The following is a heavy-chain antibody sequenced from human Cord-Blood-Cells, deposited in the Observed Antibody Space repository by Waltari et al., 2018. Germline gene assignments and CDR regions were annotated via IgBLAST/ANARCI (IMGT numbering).Heavy chain of an antibody. CDR1: GGSFSCYA. D-gene: IGHD3-10*01. J-gene: IGHJ4*02. V-gene: IGHV1-69*01. Sequence: QVQLLHSGAEVKKPGSSVKVSCKAYGGSFSCYAISWVRRDPGQGLEWMGGIIPIFGTANYAQKFQGRVTITADESTSTAYMELSSLRSEDTAVYYCARGNYGSGSYYLAVYWGQGTLVTVSS. CDR3: ARGNYGSGSYYLAVY. CDR2: IIPIFGTA.